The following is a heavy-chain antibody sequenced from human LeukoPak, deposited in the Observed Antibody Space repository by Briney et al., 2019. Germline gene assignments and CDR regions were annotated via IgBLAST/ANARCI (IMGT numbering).Heavy chain of an antibody. J-gene: IGHJ6*03. CDR2: INPNSGAT. CDR3: ARVYGSGSYYNPYYYYYMDV. D-gene: IGHD3-10*01. V-gene: IGHV1-2*02. CDR1: GYTFTSYD. Sequence: ASVKVSCKASGYTFTSYDINWVRQAPGQGLEWMGWINPNSGATDYAQKFQGRVTMARDTSISTAYMELSRLRSDDTAVYYCARVYGSGSYYNPYYYYYMDVWGKGTTVTVSS.